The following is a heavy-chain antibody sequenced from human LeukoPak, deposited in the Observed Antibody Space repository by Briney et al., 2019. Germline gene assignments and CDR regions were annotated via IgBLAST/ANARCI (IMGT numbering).Heavy chain of an antibody. CDR2: IIPIFGTA. J-gene: IGHJ4*02. CDR3: ARAYDSGSYVFDY. CDR1: GGTFSSYA. V-gene: IGHV1-69*13. D-gene: IGHD1-26*01. Sequence: ASVKVSCKASGGTFSSYAISWVRQAPGQGLEWMGGIIPIFGTANYAQKFQGRVTITADESTSTAYMELSSLRSEDTAVYYCARAYDSGSYVFDYWGQGTLVTVSS.